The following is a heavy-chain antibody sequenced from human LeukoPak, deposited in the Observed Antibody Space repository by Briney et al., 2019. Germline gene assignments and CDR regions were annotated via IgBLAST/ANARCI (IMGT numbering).Heavy chain of an antibody. J-gene: IGHJ4*02. Sequence: GRSLRLSCAASGFTFDDYAMHWVRQAPGKGLGWVSCISWNSGSIGYADSVKGRFTISRDNAKHSLYLQMNSLRAEDTALYYCARDLGPYYYDSSGYSPPGYWGQGTLVTVSS. CDR3: ARDLGPYYYDSSGYSPPGY. D-gene: IGHD3-22*01. V-gene: IGHV3-9*01. CDR2: ISWNSGSI. CDR1: GFTFDDYA.